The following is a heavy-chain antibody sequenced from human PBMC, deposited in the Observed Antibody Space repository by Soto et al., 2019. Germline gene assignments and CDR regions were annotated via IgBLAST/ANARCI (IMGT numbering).Heavy chain of an antibody. J-gene: IGHJ5*01. D-gene: IGHD2-8*01. CDR2: IYHRGST. CDR1: GGSTSRGGYS. Sequence: SETLSLTCAVSGGSTSRGGYSGSWSGKQQGKGLEWIGYIYHRGSTYCNPSLKSRVTISVDRSKNQFSLKLSSVTAADTAVFYCAGSWMYALRFHSRGQGPPVTVSP. CDR3: AGSWMYALRFHS. V-gene: IGHV4-30-2*01.